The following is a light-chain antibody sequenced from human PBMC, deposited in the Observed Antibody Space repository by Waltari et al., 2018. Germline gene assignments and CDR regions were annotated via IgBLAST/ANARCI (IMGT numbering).Light chain of an antibody. Sequence: QSALTQPASVSGSPGQSITISCTGTSSDVGSHHLVSSYQHHPGKAPKLMIYEDTKRPSGVSNRFSGSKSGNTASLTISGLQAEDEADYYCCSYAGGTASILLGGGTKLTVL. CDR3: CSYAGGTASIL. V-gene: IGLV2-23*01. CDR2: EDT. CDR1: SSDVGSHHL. J-gene: IGLJ2*01.